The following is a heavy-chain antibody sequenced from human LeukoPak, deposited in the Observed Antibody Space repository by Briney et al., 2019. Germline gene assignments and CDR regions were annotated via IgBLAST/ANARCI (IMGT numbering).Heavy chain of an antibody. CDR2: VSSDGRST. Sequence: GGSLRLSCAASGFSFSSYWMHWVRQAPGKGLVWVARVSSDGRSTTYADSVQGRFTVSRDNAENMLYLQMNSLRAEDTAVYYCSRVGDSGTFDYWGQGTLVTVSS. D-gene: IGHD3-10*01. CDR1: GFSFSSYW. CDR3: SRVGDSGTFDY. V-gene: IGHV3-74*01. J-gene: IGHJ4*02.